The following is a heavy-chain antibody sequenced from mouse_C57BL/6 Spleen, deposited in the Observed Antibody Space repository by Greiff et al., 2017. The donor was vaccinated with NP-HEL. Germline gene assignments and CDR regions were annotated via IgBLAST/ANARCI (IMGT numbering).Heavy chain of an antibody. Sequence: EVQLQESGAELVRPGASVKLSCTASGFNIKDDYMHWVKQRPEQGLEWIGWIDPENGDTEYASKFQGKATITADTSSNTAYLQLSSLISEDTAVYYCTTGLPTYWGQGTLVTVSA. CDR2: IDPENGDT. CDR3: TTGLPTY. V-gene: IGHV14-4*01. J-gene: IGHJ3*01. CDR1: GFNIKDDY. D-gene: IGHD3-1*01.